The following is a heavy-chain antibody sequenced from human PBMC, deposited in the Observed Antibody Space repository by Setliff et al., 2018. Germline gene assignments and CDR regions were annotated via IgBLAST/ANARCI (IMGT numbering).Heavy chain of an antibody. J-gene: IGHJ4*02. CDR1: GGSFSGYY. V-gene: IGHV4-34*01. Sequence: SETLSLTCAVYGGSFSGYYWSWIRQPPGKGLEWIGEINHSGSTNYNPSLKSRVTISVDTCKNQFSLKLSSVTAADTAVYYCARGGRISYRPSSSWYILDYWGQGTLVTVSS. CDR2: INHSGST. CDR3: ARGGRISYRPSSSWYILDY. D-gene: IGHD6-13*01.